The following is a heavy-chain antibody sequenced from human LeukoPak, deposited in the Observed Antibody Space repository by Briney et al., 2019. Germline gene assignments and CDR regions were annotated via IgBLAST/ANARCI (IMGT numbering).Heavy chain of an antibody. J-gene: IGHJ4*02. Sequence: SETLSLTCAVYGGSFSGYYWSWIRQPPGKGLEWIGEINHSGSTNYNPSLKSRVTISVDTSKNQFSLKLSSVTAADTAVYYCARGKGFFDYWGQGTLVTVSS. V-gene: IGHV4-34*01. CDR1: GGSFSGYY. CDR2: INHSGST. CDR3: ARGKGFFDY.